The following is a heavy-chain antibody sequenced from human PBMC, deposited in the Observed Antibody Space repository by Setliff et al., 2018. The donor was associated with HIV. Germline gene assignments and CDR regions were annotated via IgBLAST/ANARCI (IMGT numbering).Heavy chain of an antibody. CDR2: INHSGST. CDR1: GGSLSGHY. Sequence: SETLSLTCAVYGGSLSGHYWSWIRQPPGKGLEWIGEINHSGSTDYNPSLKSRVTISVDTSKNQFSLKLSSVTAADTAVYYCARAYYSYYMDVWGKGTTVTVSS. CDR3: ARAYYSYYMDV. J-gene: IGHJ6*03. V-gene: IGHV4-34*01.